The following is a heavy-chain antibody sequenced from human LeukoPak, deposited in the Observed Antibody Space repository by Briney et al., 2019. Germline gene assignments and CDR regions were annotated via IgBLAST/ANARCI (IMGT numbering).Heavy chain of an antibody. Sequence: QPGGSLRLSCAASGFIFSTYDMHWVRQAPGKGLEWVAFIRYDECNKYYTDSVKGRFTISRDNSKNTLYLQMNSLRTEDTAVYYCAKDLSVPHTGYAGTSFDYWGQGILVTVSS. CDR2: IRYDECNK. CDR3: AKDLSVPHTGYAGTSFDY. J-gene: IGHJ4*02. V-gene: IGHV3-30*02. D-gene: IGHD5-12*01. CDR1: GFIFSTYD.